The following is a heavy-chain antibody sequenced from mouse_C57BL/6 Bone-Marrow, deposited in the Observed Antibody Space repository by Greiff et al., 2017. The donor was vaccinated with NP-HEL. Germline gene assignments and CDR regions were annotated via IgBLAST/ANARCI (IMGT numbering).Heavy chain of an antibody. V-gene: IGHV1-82*01. D-gene: IGHD1-1*01. CDR1: GYAFSSSW. Sequence: VQVVESGPELVKPGASVKISCKASGYAFSSSWMNWVKQRPGKGLEWIGRIYPGDGDTNYNGKFKGKATLTADKSSSTAYMQLSSLTSEDSAVYFCARYPVVPWYFDVWGTGTTVTVSS. J-gene: IGHJ1*03. CDR3: ARYPVVPWYFDV. CDR2: IYPGDGDT.